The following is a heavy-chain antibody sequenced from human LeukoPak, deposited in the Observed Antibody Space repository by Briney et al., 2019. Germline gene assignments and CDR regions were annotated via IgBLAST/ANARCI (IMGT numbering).Heavy chain of an antibody. CDR3: ARRPEVAQWNYDY. CDR1: GGSITSSSQY. V-gene: IGHV4-39*01. CDR2: VHYSGST. D-gene: IGHD6-19*01. J-gene: IGHJ4*02. Sequence: PSETLSLTCTVSGGSITSSSQYWDWIRQPPGKGLEWIGSVHYSGSTDYNPSLKSRVTISVDTSKNQVSLKLSSVTAADTAVYYCARRPEVAQWNYDYWGQGTLVTVSS.